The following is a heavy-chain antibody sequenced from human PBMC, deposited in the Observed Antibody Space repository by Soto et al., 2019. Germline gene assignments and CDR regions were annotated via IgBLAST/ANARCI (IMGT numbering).Heavy chain of an antibody. CDR2: ISGSGGST. D-gene: IGHD3-9*01. CDR3: AKDLSDTYYYGMDV. CDR1: GFTFSSYA. Sequence: EVQLSESGGGLVQPGGSLRLSCAASGFTFSSYAMSWLRRAQGKGLEWVSAISGSGGSTYYADSVKGRFTISRDKSKNTLHLQMNSLRAEDTAVYYCAKDLSDTYYYGMDVWGQGTTVTVSS. V-gene: IGHV3-23*01. J-gene: IGHJ6*02.